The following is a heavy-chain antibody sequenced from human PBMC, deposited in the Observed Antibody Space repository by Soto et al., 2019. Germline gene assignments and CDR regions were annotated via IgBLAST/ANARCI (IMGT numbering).Heavy chain of an antibody. D-gene: IGHD6-19*01. Sequence: QVQLQESGPGLVKPSETLSLTCTVSGGSISSYYWSWIRQPPGKGLEWIGYIYYSGSTNYNPSLKSRGTISVDTSKNQFSLKLSSVTAADTAVYYCARVLRGWWIFDYWGQGTLVTVSS. CDR3: ARVLRGWWIFDY. V-gene: IGHV4-59*01. J-gene: IGHJ4*02. CDR1: GGSISSYY. CDR2: IYYSGST.